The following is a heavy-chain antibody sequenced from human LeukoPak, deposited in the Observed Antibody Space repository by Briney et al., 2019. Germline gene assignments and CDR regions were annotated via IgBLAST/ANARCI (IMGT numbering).Heavy chain of an antibody. CDR2: IYYSGST. CDR3: ARDPYSSGYYASFDP. D-gene: IGHD5-12*01. Sequence: SETLSLTCTVSGGTIGSSYWHWIRQPPGKALEWIGYIYYSGSTAYNPSLKSRITMSVDTSKNRFSLNMWSVTAADTAVYYCARDPYSSGYYASFDPWGQGTLVTVPS. V-gene: IGHV4-59*01. CDR1: GGTIGSSY. J-gene: IGHJ5*02.